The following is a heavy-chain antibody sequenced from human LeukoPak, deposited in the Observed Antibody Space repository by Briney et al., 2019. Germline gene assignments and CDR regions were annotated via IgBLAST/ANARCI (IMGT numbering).Heavy chain of an antibody. CDR3: ATCSGGSCYSPDH. V-gene: IGHV3-30*02. D-gene: IGHD2-15*01. CDR2: IRHDGSNK. Sequence: GGSLRLSCAASGFTFSSYGMHWVRQAPGKGLEWVAFIRHDGSNKYYADSVKGRFTISRDNSKNTLYLQMNSLRAEDTAVYYCATCSGGSCYSPDHWGQGTLVTVSS. J-gene: IGHJ4*02. CDR1: GFTFSSYG.